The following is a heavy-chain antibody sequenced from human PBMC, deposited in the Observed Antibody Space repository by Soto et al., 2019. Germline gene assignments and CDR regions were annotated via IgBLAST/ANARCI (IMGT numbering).Heavy chain of an antibody. V-gene: IGHV3-23*01. CDR3: AKHTLFSDSWYEDY. J-gene: IGHJ4*02. Sequence: GGSLRLSCAASGFSFSSCAMSWVRQAPGKGLEWVSVISGSGRSTDYADSVKGRFTMSRDNSKNMVFLQMNSLSAEDTAVYYCAKHTLFSDSWYEDYWGQGTLVSVSS. D-gene: IGHD6-13*01. CDR2: ISGSGRST. CDR1: GFSFSSCA.